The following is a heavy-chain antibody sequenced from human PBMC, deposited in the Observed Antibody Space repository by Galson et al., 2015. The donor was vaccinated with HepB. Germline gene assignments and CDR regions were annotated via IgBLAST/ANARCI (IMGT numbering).Heavy chain of an antibody. J-gene: IGHJ3*02. V-gene: IGHV5-51*03. Sequence: QSGAEVKKPGESLKISCKGSGYSFTSYWIGWVRQMPGKGLEWMGIIYPGDSDTRFSPSFQGQVTISADKSISTAYLQWSSLKASDTAMYYCTTRDYYDSSGYYYARVGDAFDIWGQGTMVTVSS. D-gene: IGHD3-22*01. CDR1: GYSFTSYW. CDR3: TTRDYYDSSGYYYARVGDAFDI. CDR2: IYPGDSDT.